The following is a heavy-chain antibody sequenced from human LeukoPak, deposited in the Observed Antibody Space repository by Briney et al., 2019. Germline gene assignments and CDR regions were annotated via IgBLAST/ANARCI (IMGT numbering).Heavy chain of an antibody. D-gene: IGHD3-10*01. V-gene: IGHV4-39*01. Sequence: SETLSLTCTVSGGSISSSSYYWGWIRQPPGKGLEWIGSIYYSGSTYYNPSLKSRVTISLDTSKNQFSLKLSSVTAADTAVYYCARHVLYGSGSYYNKGFDYWGQGTLVTVSS. CDR1: GGSISSSSYY. CDR3: ARHVLYGSGSYYNKGFDY. J-gene: IGHJ4*02. CDR2: IYYSGST.